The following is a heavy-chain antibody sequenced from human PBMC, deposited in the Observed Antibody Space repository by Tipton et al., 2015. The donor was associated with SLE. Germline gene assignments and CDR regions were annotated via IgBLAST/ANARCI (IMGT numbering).Heavy chain of an antibody. D-gene: IGHD3-16*01. CDR3: ARGEREVDY. V-gene: IGHV4-38-2*01. CDR2: IYHSGYT. J-gene: IGHJ4*02. Sequence: TLSLTCAVSGYSITSGFYWGWIRQPPGKGLEWIASIYHSGYTYYNPSLKSRVTISVDTSKNQFSLKLHSVTAAETAVYYCARGEREVDYWGQGTLVTVSS. CDR1: GYSITSGFY.